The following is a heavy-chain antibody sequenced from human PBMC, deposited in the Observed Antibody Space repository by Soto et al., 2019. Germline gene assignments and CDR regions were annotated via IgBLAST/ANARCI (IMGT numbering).Heavy chain of an antibody. J-gene: IGHJ4*02. CDR1: GFTFSSYG. D-gene: IGHD2-15*01. CDR3: AKDHSGGSCYPDY. Sequence: QVQLVESGGGVVQPGRSLRLSCAASGFTFSSYGMHWVRQAPGKGLEWVAVISYDGSNKYYADSVKGRFTISRDNSKNTLYLQMNSLRAEDTAVYYCAKDHSGGSCYPDYWGQGTLVTVSS. V-gene: IGHV3-30*18. CDR2: ISYDGSNK.